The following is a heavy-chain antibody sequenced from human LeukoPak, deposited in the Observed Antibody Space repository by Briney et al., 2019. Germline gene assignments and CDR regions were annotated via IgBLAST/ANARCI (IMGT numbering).Heavy chain of an antibody. CDR3: ARHSGSYQY. CDR2: INHSRST. J-gene: IGHJ4*02. V-gene: IGHV4-34*01. Sequence: SETLSLTCTVSGGSISSYYWSWIRQPPGKGLEWIGEINHSRSTNYNPSLKSRVTISVDTSKNQFSLKLSSVTAADTAVYYCARHSGSYQYWGQGTLVTVSS. D-gene: IGHD1-26*01. CDR1: GGSISSYY.